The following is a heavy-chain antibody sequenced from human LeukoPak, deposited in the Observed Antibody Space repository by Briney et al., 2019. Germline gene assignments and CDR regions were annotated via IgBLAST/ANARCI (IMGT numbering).Heavy chain of an antibody. CDR1: GFTFSSYW. CDR2: INTDGRST. CDR3: ARARGSYDLFDY. J-gene: IGHJ4*02. Sequence: PGGSLRLSCAASGFTFSSYWMQWVRQAPGKGPVWVSRINTDGRSTSYADSVKGRFTISRDNAKNTLYLQMNSLRAEDTAVYYCARARGSYDLFDYWGQGTLVTVSS. D-gene: IGHD1-26*01. V-gene: IGHV3-74*01.